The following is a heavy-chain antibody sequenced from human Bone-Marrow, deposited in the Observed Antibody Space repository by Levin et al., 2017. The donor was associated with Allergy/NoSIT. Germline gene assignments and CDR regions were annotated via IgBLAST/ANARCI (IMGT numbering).Heavy chain of an antibody. Sequence: SQTLSLTCTVSGDSITSYYWTWIRQPPGKGLEWIGYIYYSGSTYYNPSLKSRATISVDTSKNQFSLKLDSVTAADTAVYYCTKALSYYYSSRGWFDPWGQGTLVTVSS. J-gene: IGHJ5*02. CDR3: TKALSYYYSSRGWFDP. V-gene: IGHV4-30-4*01. CDR2: IYYSGST. CDR1: GDSITSYY. D-gene: IGHD3-22*01.